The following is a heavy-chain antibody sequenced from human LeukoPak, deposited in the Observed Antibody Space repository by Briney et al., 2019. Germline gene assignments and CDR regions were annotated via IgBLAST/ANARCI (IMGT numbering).Heavy chain of an antibody. V-gene: IGHV1-18*01. Sequence: EASVKVSCKASGYTFTSYGISWVRQAPGQGLEWMGWISAYNGDTKYAEKVQDRVTMTADTSTSTVYMELRSLTSDDTAVYYCARDRRARGLWFGEARGYWGQGTQVTVSS. CDR1: GYTFTSYG. J-gene: IGHJ4*02. CDR2: ISAYNGDT. CDR3: ARDRRARGLWFGEARGY. D-gene: IGHD3-10*01.